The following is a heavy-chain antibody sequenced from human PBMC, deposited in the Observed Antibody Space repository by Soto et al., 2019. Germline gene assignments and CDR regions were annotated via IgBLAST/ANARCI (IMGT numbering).Heavy chain of an antibody. J-gene: IGHJ6*02. V-gene: IGHV3-23*01. CDR3: AKETGYSYGFQPNALDV. D-gene: IGHD5-18*01. CDR2: ISSRGDRT. CDR1: GFTFSRYA. Sequence: LRLSCAGSGFTFSRYAMNWVRQAPGKGLEWVSIISSRGDRTSYAESVKGRFTISRDDSKNTLFLHMNSLGAEDTAVYYCAKETGYSYGFQPNALDVWGQGTTVTVSS.